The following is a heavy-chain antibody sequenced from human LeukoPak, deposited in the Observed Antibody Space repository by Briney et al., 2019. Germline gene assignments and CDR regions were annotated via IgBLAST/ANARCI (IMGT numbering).Heavy chain of an antibody. CDR2: ISGTGGST. CDR1: GFTLSSYA. D-gene: IGHD3-22*01. J-gene: IGHJ3*02. CDR3: ARDHHASYDTSGGDAFDI. Sequence: GGSLRLSCAASGFTLSSYAMSWVRQAPGKGLEWVSVISGTGGSTYYADSVKGRFTISRDNAKNSLYLQMNSLRAEDTAVYYCARDHHASYDTSGGDAFDIWGQGTMVTVSS. V-gene: IGHV3-23*01.